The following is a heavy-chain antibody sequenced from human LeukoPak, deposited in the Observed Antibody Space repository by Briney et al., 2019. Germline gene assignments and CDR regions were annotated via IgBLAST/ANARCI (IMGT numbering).Heavy chain of an antibody. CDR2: IGSDGSNK. J-gene: IGHJ4*02. CDR3: AKDYGSGTYYRFDY. CDR1: GFTFSSYG. D-gene: IGHD3-10*01. Sequence: GGSLRLSCAASGFTFSSYGMHWVRQAPGKGLEWVAFIGSDGSNKYYPDSVKGRFTISRDNSKNTLYLQVNSLRAEDTAVYYCAKDYGSGTYYRFDYWGQGTLVTVSS. V-gene: IGHV3-30*02.